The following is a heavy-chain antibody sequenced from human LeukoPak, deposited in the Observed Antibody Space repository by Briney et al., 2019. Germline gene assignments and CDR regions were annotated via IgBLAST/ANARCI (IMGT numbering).Heavy chain of an antibody. CDR2: IIPILGIA. Sequence: SVKVSCKASGGTFSSYTISWVRQAPGQGLECMGRIIPILGIANYAQKFQGRVTITADKSTSTAYMELSSLRSEDTAVYYCARDPPPRGYSYGYGYEDYWGQGTLVTVSS. D-gene: IGHD5-18*01. J-gene: IGHJ4*02. CDR1: GGTFSSYT. V-gene: IGHV1-69*04. CDR3: ARDPPPRGYSYGYGYEDY.